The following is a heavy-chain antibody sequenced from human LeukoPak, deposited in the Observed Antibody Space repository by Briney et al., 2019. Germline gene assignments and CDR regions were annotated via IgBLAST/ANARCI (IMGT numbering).Heavy chain of an antibody. J-gene: IGHJ5*02. D-gene: IGHD3-3*01. CDR1: GFTFSSYA. CDR2: ISGSGGST. Sequence: PGGSLRLSCAASGFTFSSYAMSWVRQAPGKGLEWVSAISGSGGSTYYADSVKGRFTISRDNSKNTLYLQMNSLRAEDTAVYCCAKIATIFGVVNWFDPWGQGTLVTVSS. CDR3: AKIATIFGVVNWFDP. V-gene: IGHV3-23*01.